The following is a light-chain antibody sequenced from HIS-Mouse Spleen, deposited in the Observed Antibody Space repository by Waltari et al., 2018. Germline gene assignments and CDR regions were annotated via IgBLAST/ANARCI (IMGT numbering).Light chain of an antibody. V-gene: IGKV3-20*01. CDR2: GAS. CDR3: QQYGSSPPIT. J-gene: IGKJ5*01. Sequence: QSPGTLSLSPGERATLSCRASQSVSSSYLAWYQQKPGQAPRLLIYGASSRATGIPDRFSGSGSGTDFTLTISRLEPEDFAVYYCQQYGSSPPITFGQGTRLEIK. CDR1: QSVSSSY.